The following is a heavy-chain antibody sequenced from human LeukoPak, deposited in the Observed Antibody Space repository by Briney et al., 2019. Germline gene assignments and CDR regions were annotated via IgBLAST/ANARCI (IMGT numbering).Heavy chain of an antibody. CDR2: INPNSGGT. D-gene: IGHD1-1*01. V-gene: IGHV1-2*02. CDR1: GYTFTGYY. J-gene: IGHJ4*02. Sequence: ASVKVSCKASGYTFTGYYMHWVRQAPGQGLEWMGWINPNSGGTNYAQKFQGRVTMTRDTSISTAYMELSRLRSDDTAVYYWARGGTTGTTGMIDYWGQGTLVTVSS. CDR3: ARGGTTGTTGMIDY.